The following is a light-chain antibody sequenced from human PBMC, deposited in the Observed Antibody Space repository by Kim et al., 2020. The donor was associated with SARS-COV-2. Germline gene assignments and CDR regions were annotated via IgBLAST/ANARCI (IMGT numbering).Light chain of an antibody. CDR2: GKD. J-gene: IGLJ2*01. Sequence: LGQTVKITCHGDSLKTSYATWYRQKPGQAPVLVLYGKDNRPSGIPDRFSGSSSSNTGSLTITGALAEDEADYYCSSRDTTNSHVVFGGGTQLTVL. CDR3: SSRDTTNSHVV. CDR1: SLKTSY. V-gene: IGLV3-19*01.